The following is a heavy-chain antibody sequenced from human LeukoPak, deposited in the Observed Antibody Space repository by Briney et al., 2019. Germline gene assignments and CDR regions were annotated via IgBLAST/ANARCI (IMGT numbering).Heavy chain of an antibody. CDR2: IYTSGST. D-gene: IGHD4-11*01. CDR3: ARAEINDYSRY. V-gene: IGHV4-61*02. Sequence: SETLSLTCIVSGGSTSTGDYYCSWIRQPAGKGLEWIGRIYTSGSTNYNPSLKSRVTMSVDTSQNQFSLKLSSVTAADSALYYCARAEINDYSRYWGQGIPVIVSS. CDR1: GGSTSTGDYY. J-gene: IGHJ4*02.